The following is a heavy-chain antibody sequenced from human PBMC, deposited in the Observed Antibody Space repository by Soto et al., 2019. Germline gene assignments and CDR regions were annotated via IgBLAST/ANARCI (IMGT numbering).Heavy chain of an antibody. CDR2: MFYCGSS. D-gene: IGHD3-16*01. CDR3: AREGLKGEGKGPQRLYYYYGMDV. V-gene: IGHV4-31*03. Sequence: ALSRTGTVSGSASSRGCYYCIWIRQHPGKGLEQIGYMFYCGSSYYNPSLKSRVTISVDTSKNQFSLKLSSVAAADTAVYYCAREGLKGEGKGPQRLYYYYGMDVWGQGTTVTVSS. J-gene: IGHJ6*02. CDR1: GSASSRGCYY.